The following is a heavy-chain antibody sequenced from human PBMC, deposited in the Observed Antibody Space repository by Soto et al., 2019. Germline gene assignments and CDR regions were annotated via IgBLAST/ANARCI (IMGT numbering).Heavy chain of an antibody. D-gene: IGHD6-19*01. V-gene: IGHV4-39*01. CDR2: IYYSGST. Sequence: SETLSLTCTVSGGSISSSSYYWGWIRQPPGKGLEWIGSIYYSGSTYYNPSLKSRVTISVDTSKNQFSLKLSSVTAADTAVYYCARLGGWYATFDYWGQGTLVTVSS. J-gene: IGHJ4*02. CDR1: GGSISSSSYY. CDR3: ARLGGWYATFDY.